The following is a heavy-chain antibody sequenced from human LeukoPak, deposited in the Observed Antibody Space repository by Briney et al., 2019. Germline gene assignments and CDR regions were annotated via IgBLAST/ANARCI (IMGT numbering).Heavy chain of an antibody. V-gene: IGHV3-48*04. D-gene: IGHD3-16*02. CDR3: ARGVRLGELSPYY. Sequence: GGSLRLSCAASGFTFSSYSMNWVRQAPGKGLEWVSYISSSSSTIYYADSVKGRFTISRDNAKNSLYLQMNSLRAEDTAVYYCARGVRLGELSPYYWGQGTLVTVSS. CDR2: ISSSSSTI. J-gene: IGHJ4*02. CDR1: GFTFSSYS.